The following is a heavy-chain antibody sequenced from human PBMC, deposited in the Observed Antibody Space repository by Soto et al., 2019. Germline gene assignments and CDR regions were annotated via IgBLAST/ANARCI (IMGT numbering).Heavy chain of an antibody. Sequence: SETLSLTCAVYGGSFSGYYWSWIRQPPGKGLEWIGEINHSGSTNYNPSLKSRVTISVDTSKNQFSLKLSSVTAADTAVYYCARDDLWFGELLEHYYYYGMDVWGQGTTVTVSS. D-gene: IGHD3-10*01. V-gene: IGHV4-34*01. CDR2: INHSGST. CDR1: GGSFSGYY. J-gene: IGHJ6*02. CDR3: ARDDLWFGELLEHYYYYGMDV.